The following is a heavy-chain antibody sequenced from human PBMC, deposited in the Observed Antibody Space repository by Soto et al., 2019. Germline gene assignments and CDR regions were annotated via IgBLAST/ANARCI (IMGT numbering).Heavy chain of an antibody. Sequence: PGGSLRLSCAAPGFTFSGYWMHWVRQAPGKGRVCVAYIDNSTGTIYYADSVKGRVTISRDNAKNSLYLQMNSLRDEDTAVYYCAREPGEYSASSGYLNWFDSWGQGTLVTVSS. CDR2: IDNSTGTI. V-gene: IGHV3-48*02. D-gene: IGHD3-22*01. CDR3: AREPGEYSASSGYLNWFDS. J-gene: IGHJ5*01. CDR1: GFTFSGYW.